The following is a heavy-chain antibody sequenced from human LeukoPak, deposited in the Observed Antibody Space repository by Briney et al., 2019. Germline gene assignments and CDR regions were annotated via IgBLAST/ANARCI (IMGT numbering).Heavy chain of an antibody. CDR3: ARDLRGLERRHKIGY. D-gene: IGHD1-1*01. Sequence: ASVKVSCKASGYTFTSYGISWVRQAPGQGLEWMGWISAYNGNTNYAQKLQGRVTMTTDTSTSTAYMELRSLRSDDTAVYYCARDLRGLERRHKIGYWGQGTLVTVSS. CDR1: GYTFTSYG. V-gene: IGHV1-18*01. J-gene: IGHJ4*02. CDR2: ISAYNGNT.